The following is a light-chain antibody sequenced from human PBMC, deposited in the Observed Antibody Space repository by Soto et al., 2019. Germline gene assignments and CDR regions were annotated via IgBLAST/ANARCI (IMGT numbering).Light chain of an antibody. CDR3: QQYNSWPLT. J-gene: IGKJ4*01. V-gene: IGKV3-15*01. Sequence: ENVMTQSPASLSVTPGERVTLSCRASQSISTELAWYQQKPGQPPRLLIYGASTRATGIPARFSGSGSGTEFTLTISYLQSEDFAVYYCQQYNSWPLTFGGGTKVDVK. CDR1: QSISTE. CDR2: GAS.